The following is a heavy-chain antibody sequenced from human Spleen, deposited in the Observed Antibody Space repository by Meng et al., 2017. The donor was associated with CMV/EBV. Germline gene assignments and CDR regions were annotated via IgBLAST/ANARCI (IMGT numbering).Heavy chain of an antibody. D-gene: IGHD3-3*01. CDR2: MNPNSGNT. Sequence: ASVNVSCKASGYTFTSYDINWVRQATGQGLEWMGWMNPNSGNTGYAQKFQGRVTITRNTSISTAYMELSSLRSEDTTVYYCASGGGLGGDYYYYGMDVWGQGTTVTVSS. V-gene: IGHV1-8*03. J-gene: IGHJ6*02. CDR1: GYTFTSYD. CDR3: ASGGGLGGDYYYYGMDV.